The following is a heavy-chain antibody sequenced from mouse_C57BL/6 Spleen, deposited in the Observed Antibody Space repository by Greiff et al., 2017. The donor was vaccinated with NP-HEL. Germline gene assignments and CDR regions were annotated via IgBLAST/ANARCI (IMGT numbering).Heavy chain of an antibody. CDR3: ARGDYYGSRSPDYAMDY. J-gene: IGHJ4*01. Sequence: VQLQQSGAELVKPGASVKMSCKASGYTFTSYWITWVKQRPGQGLEWIGDIYPGSGSTNYNEKFKSKATLTVDTSSSTAYMQLSSLTSEDSAVYYCARGDYYGSRSPDYAMDYWGQGTSVTVSS. CDR1: GYTFTSYW. D-gene: IGHD1-1*01. CDR2: IYPGSGST. V-gene: IGHV1-55*01.